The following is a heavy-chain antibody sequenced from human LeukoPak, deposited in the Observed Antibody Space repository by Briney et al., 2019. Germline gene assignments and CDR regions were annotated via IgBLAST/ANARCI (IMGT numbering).Heavy chain of an antibody. J-gene: IGHJ4*02. V-gene: IGHV1-2*06. CDR3: ARDYCSSTSCLFDY. D-gene: IGHD2-2*01. Sequence: ASVTVSCKASGYTFTGYHTHWVRQAPGQGLEWMGRINPNSGDTNNAQKFQGRVTMTRDTPISTAYMDLSRLTSDDTAVYYCARDYCSSTSCLFDYWGQGTLVTVSS. CDR1: GYTFTGYH. CDR2: INPNSGDT.